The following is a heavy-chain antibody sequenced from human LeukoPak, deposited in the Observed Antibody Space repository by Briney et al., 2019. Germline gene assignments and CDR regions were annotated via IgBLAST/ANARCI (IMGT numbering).Heavy chain of an antibody. CDR3: AKDMGSGYSSGWYPLGFDP. Sequence: GGSLRLSCAASGFTFDDYAVHWVRQAPGKGLEWVSGISWNSGSIGYADSVKGRFTISRDNAKNSLYLQMNSLRAEDTALYYCAKDMGSGYSSGWYPLGFDPWGQGTLVTVSS. CDR2: ISWNSGSI. CDR1: GFTFDDYA. J-gene: IGHJ5*02. D-gene: IGHD6-19*01. V-gene: IGHV3-9*01.